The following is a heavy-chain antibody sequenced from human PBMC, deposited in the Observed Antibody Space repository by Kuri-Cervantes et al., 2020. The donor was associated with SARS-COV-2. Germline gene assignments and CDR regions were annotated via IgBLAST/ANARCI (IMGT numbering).Heavy chain of an antibody. D-gene: IGHD6-13*01. CDR2: INPSGDRT. Sequence: ASVKVSCKASGDSFTSYYMHWVRQAPGEGLEWMGVINPSGDRTTYAQKFQGRVTMTRDTSTSTVYMELSSLRSEDTAIYYCARDLGEQLEADYWAQGTPVTVSS. CDR1: GDSFTSYY. J-gene: IGHJ4*02. CDR3: ARDLGEQLEADY. V-gene: IGHV1-46*01.